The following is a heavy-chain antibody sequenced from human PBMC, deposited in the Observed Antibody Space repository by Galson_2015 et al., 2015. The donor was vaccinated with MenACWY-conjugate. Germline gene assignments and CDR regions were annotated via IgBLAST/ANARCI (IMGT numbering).Heavy chain of an antibody. J-gene: IGHJ4*02. CDR3: AKYPSYGDYQFFDY. CDR1: GFTFSNFA. Sequence: ALRLCCAASGFTFSNFAMGWVRQAPGKGLAWVSTLSGSGGAPFYTDSVKGRFTISRYNSKNTQYLQMNSLRVEDTAIYYCAKYPSYGDYQFFDYWGRGTLVTVSS. V-gene: IGHV3-23*01. D-gene: IGHD4-17*01. CDR2: LSGSGGAP.